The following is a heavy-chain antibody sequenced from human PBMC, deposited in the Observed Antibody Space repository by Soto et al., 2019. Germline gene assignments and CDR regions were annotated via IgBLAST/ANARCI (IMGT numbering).Heavy chain of an antibody. J-gene: IGHJ6*02. CDR2: IFSNDEK. Sequence: QVTLKESGPVLVKPTETLTLTCTVSGFSLSNARMGVSWIRQPPGKSLEWLAHIFSNDEKSYSTSLKSRLTIFKDTSKSQVVLTMTTMDPGDTATYYCARHWLLVDYYYGMDVWGQGTTVTVSS. CDR1: GFSLSNARMG. D-gene: IGHD3-9*01. V-gene: IGHV2-26*01. CDR3: ARHWLLVDYYYGMDV.